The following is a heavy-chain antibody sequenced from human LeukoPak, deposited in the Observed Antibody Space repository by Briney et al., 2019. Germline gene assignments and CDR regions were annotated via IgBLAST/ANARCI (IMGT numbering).Heavy chain of an antibody. V-gene: IGHV3-21*01. CDR1: GFTFSSYS. Sequence: GGSLRPSCAASGFTFSSYSMNWVRQAPGKGLEWVSSISSSSSYIYYADSVKGRFTISRDNAKNSLYLQMNSLRAEDTAVYYCARVAAGPYYFDYWGQGTLVTVSS. CDR2: ISSSSSYI. J-gene: IGHJ4*02. CDR3: ARVAAGPYYFDY. D-gene: IGHD6-13*01.